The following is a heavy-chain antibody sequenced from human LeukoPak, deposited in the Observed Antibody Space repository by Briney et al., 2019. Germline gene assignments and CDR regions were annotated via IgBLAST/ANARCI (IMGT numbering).Heavy chain of an antibody. CDR2: IYPGDSDT. CDR1: GYSFTSYW. V-gene: IGHV5-51*01. D-gene: IGHD5-12*01. CDR3: ARRATLAGNPADAFDI. Sequence: GESLKISCKGSGYSFTSYWIGWVRQMPGKGLEWMGIIYPGDSDTRYSPSFQGQVTISADKSISTAYLQWSSLKASDTAMYYCARRATLAGNPADAFDIWGQGTMVTVSS. J-gene: IGHJ3*02.